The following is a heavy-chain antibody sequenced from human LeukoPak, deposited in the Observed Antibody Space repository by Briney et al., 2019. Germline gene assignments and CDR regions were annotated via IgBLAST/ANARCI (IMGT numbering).Heavy chain of an antibody. D-gene: IGHD3-22*01. J-gene: IGHJ4*02. Sequence: PGGSLRLSYAASGFTFSSYWMSWVRQAPGKGLEWVAYIKQDGSEKYYVDSVKGRFTISRDNAKNSLYLQMNSLRAEDTAVYYCARGYDSSGYYPALWYFDYWGQGTLVTVSS. CDR3: ARGYDSSGYYPALWYFDY. CDR2: IKQDGSEK. CDR1: GFTFSSYW. V-gene: IGHV3-7*03.